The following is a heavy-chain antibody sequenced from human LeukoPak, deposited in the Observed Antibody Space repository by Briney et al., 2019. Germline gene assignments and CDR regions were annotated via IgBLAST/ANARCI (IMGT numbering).Heavy chain of an antibody. CDR1: GFTVSSNY. CDR2: IYSGGST. D-gene: IGHD3-10*01. J-gene: IGHJ4*02. V-gene: IGHV3-66*01. Sequence: PGGSLRLSCAASGFTVSSNYMSWVRQAPGKGLEWVSVIYSGGSTYYADSVKGRFTISRDNSKNTLYLQMHSLGAEDTAVYYCAAITMVRGWVFDYWGQGTLVTVSS. CDR3: AAITMVRGWVFDY.